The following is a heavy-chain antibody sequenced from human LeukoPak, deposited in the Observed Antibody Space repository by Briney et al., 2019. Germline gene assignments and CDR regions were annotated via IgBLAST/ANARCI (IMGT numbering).Heavy chain of an antibody. CDR3: ASHSSSWYVYFDY. D-gene: IGHD6-13*01. CDR2: ISYGGST. J-gene: IGHJ4*02. CDR1: GASISNYY. Sequence: SETLSLTCTVSGASISNYYWNWIRQPPGKGLEWIGHISYGGSTNYNPSLKSRVTISVDTSKNQFSLKLTSVTAADTAVYYCASHSSSWYVYFDYWGQGTLVTVSS. V-gene: IGHV4-59*08.